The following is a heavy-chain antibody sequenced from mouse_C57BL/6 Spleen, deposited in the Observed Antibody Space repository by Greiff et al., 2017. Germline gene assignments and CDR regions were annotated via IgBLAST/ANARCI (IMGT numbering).Heavy chain of an antibody. J-gene: IGHJ1*03. CDR3: ARWGYYGSSYVFDV. D-gene: IGHD1-1*01. CDR1: GYAFSSSW. CDR2: IYPGDGDT. Sequence: VQLQQSGPELVKPGASVKISCKASGYAFSSSWMNWVKQRPGKGLEWIGRIYPGDGDTNYNGKFKGKATLTADKSSSTAYMQLSSLTSEDSAVYFGARWGYYGSSYVFDVWGTGTTVTVSA. V-gene: IGHV1-82*01.